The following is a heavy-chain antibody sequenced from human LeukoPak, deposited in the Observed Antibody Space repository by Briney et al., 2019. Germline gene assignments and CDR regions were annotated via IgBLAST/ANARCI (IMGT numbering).Heavy chain of an antibody. D-gene: IGHD5-18*01. CDR1: GFRFNTYW. V-gene: IGHV3-7*01. J-gene: IGHJ4*02. CDR2: IKQDGNEK. Sequence: GGSLRLSCAASGFRFNTYWMSWVRQAPGKGLEWVANIKQDGNEKYYADSVKGRFTISRDNGKNSLDLQMNSLRADDTAVYYCARAEQTIEGYTYGYGFDYWGQGTLVTVSS. CDR3: ARAEQTIEGYTYGYGFDY.